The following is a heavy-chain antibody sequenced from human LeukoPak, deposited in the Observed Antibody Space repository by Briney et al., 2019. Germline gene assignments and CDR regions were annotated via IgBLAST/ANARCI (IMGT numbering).Heavy chain of an antibody. CDR1: GGSFSGYY. Sequence: SETLSLTCAVYGGSFSGYYWRWLRQPTGRGLEWIGQMNHSGSTNYNPSLKSRVTISVDTSKNQFSLKLSSVTAADTAVYYCARLRFLERLGNQQPAFDIWGQGTMVTVSS. CDR3: ARLRFLERLGNQQPAFDI. D-gene: IGHD3-3*01. V-gene: IGHV4-34*01. CDR2: MNHSGST. J-gene: IGHJ3*02.